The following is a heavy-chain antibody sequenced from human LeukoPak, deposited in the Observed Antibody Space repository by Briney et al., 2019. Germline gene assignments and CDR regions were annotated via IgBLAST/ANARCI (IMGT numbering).Heavy chain of an antibody. CDR1: GFTFSNYG. CDR2: ITAGGSNT. Sequence: GGSLRLSCAASGFTFSNYGMVWVRQAPGKGLEWVATITAGGSNTYYADSVKGRFTISRDNSKNTLHLQMNSLRAEDTAVYYCATRGTSATKYFADWGQGTLVSVSS. J-gene: IGHJ4*02. D-gene: IGHD1-1*01. CDR3: ATRGTSATKYFAD. V-gene: IGHV3-23*01.